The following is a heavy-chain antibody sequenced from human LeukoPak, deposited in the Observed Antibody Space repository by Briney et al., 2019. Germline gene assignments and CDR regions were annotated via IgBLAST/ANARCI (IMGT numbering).Heavy chain of an antibody. Sequence: GGSLRFSCAASGFTFDDYAMQWVRQAPGKGLEWVSGISWNSGDIGYADSVKGRFSISRDNAKNSLYLQMNSLRAEDTALYYCARARGYSFGYFDSWGQGILVTASS. V-gene: IGHV3-9*01. D-gene: IGHD5-18*01. CDR1: GFTFDDYA. CDR2: ISWNSGDI. J-gene: IGHJ4*02. CDR3: ARARGYSFGYFDS.